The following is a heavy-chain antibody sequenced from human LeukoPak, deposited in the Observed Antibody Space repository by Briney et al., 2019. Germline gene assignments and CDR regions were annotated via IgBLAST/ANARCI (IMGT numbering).Heavy chain of an antibody. CDR2: IYTSGGT. CDR3: ARATLWFGESDAFDI. J-gene: IGHJ3*02. D-gene: IGHD3-10*01. CDR1: GGSISSGSYY. V-gene: IGHV4-61*02. Sequence: SQTLSLTCTVSGGSISSGSYYWSWIRQPAGKGLEWIGRIYTSGGTNYNPSLKSRVTISVDTSKNQFSLKLSSVTAADTAVYYCARATLWFGESDAFDIWGQGTVVAVSS.